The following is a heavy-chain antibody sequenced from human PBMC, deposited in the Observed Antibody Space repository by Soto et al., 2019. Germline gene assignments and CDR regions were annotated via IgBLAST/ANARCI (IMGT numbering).Heavy chain of an antibody. J-gene: IGHJ4*02. Sequence: GASVKVSFKASGYTFTGYYIQWVRQAPGRGLEWMAWINPNNGDTNYAQKFEGRVTVTRDTSITTAFMELSSLRSDDSAIYYCARDIGGVSGIDYWGQGTPVTVSS. V-gene: IGHV1-2*02. D-gene: IGHD2-21*01. CDR2: INPNNGDT. CDR3: ARDIGGVSGIDY. CDR1: GYTFTGYY.